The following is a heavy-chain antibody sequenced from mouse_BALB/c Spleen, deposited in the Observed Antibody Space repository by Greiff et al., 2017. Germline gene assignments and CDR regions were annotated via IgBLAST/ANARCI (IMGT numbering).Heavy chain of an antibody. CDR2: INPSNGRT. CDR1: GYTFTSYW. J-gene: IGHJ4*01. D-gene: IGHD1-2*01. CDR3: ARSDDYDGYLYAMDC. Sequence: QVQLQQPGAELVKPGASVKLSCKASGYTFTSYWMHWVKQRPGQGLEWIGEINPSNGRTNYNEKFKSKATLTVDKSSSTAYMQLSSLTSEDSAVYYCARSDDYDGYLYAMDCWGQGTSVTVSS. V-gene: IGHV1S81*02.